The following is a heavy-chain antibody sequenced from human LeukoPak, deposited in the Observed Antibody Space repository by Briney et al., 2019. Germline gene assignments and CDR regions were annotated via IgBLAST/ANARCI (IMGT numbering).Heavy chain of an antibody. CDR2: IYYSGST. D-gene: IGHD1-1*01. CDR3: ARAFPGTPAGYFQH. J-gene: IGHJ1*01. Sequence: SETLSLTCTVSGGSISSGDYYWSWIRQPPGEGLEWIGYIYYSGSTNYNPSLKSRVTISVDTSKNQFSLKLSSVTAADTAVYYCARAFPGTPAGYFQHWGQGTLVTVSS. V-gene: IGHV4-61*08. CDR1: GGSISSGDYY.